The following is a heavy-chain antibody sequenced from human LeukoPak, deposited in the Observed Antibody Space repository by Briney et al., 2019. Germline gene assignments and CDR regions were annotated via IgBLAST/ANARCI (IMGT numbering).Heavy chain of an antibody. J-gene: IGHJ4*02. V-gene: IGHV6-1*01. D-gene: IGHD3-3*01. CDR2: TYYRSKWYN. CDR1: GDSVSSSSTA. CDR3: VTYYDFWSGLHYFDY. Sequence: SQTLSLTCAISGDSVSSSSTAWNWIRQSPSRGLEWLGRTYYRSKWYNDYAVSVKSRITINPDTSKNQFSLQLISVTPEDTAVYYCVTYYDFWSGLHYFDYWGQGTLVAVSS.